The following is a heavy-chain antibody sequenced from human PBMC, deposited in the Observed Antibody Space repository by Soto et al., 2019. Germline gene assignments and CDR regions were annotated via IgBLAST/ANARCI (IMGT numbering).Heavy chain of an antibody. CDR2: VNPSGGHT. CDR3: ARGGHVVVVTAALDY. D-gene: IGHD2-21*02. CDR1: GDTFTEYY. V-gene: IGHV1-46*01. Sequence: QVQLMQSGAEVKKPGASVKVSCKASGDTFTEYYIHWVRQAPGQGLEWMGTVNPSGGHTTYAQHFLGRVTLTRDPSTSTLYLEVTSRTSEDTAVYYCARGGHVVVVTAALDYWGQGTLVTVSS. J-gene: IGHJ4*02.